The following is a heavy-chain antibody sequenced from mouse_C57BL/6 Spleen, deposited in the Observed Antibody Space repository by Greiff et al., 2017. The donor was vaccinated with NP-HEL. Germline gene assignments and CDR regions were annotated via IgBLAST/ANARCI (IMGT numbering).Heavy chain of an antibody. CDR1: GYTFTDYY. V-gene: IGHV1-26*01. CDR3: ARSEWYYAMDY. J-gene: IGHJ4*01. CDR2: INPNNGGT. Sequence: EVKLQQSGPELVKPGASVKISCKASGYTFTDYYMNWVKQSHGKSLEWIGDINPNNGGTSYNQKFKGKATLTVDKSSSTAYMELRSLTSEDSAVYYCARSEWYYAMDYWGQGTSVTVSS.